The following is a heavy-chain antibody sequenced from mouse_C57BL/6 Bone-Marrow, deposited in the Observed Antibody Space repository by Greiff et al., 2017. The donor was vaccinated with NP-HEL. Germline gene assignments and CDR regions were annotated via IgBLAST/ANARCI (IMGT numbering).Heavy chain of an antibody. V-gene: IGHV1-82*01. D-gene: IGHD1-1*01. J-gene: IGHJ2*01. CDR2: IYPGDGDT. CDR3: ASSTVVP. CDR1: GYAFSSSW. Sequence: QVQLQQSGPELVKPGASVKISCEASGYAFSSSWMNWVKQRPGKGLEWIGRIYPGDGDTNYNGKFKGKATLTADKSSSTAYMQLSSLTSEDSAVYFCASSTVVPWGQGTTLTVSS.